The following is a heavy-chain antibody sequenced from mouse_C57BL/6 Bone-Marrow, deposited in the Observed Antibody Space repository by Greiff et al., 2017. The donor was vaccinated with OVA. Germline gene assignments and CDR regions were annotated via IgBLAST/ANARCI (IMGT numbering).Heavy chain of an antibody. V-gene: IGHV3-6*01. CDR2: ISYDGSN. CDR3: ATGGTDY. J-gene: IGHJ2*01. Sequence: ESGPGLVKPSQSLSLTCSVTGYSITSGYYWNWIRQFPGNKLEWMGYISYDGSNNYNPSLKNRISITRDTSKNQFFLKLNSVTTEDTATYYCATGGTDYWGQGTTLTVSS. CDR1: GYSITSGYY. D-gene: IGHD3-3*01.